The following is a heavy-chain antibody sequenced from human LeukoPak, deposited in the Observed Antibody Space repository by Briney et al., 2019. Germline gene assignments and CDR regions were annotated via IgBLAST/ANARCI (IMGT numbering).Heavy chain of an antibody. CDR1: GYSVSDYY. V-gene: IGHV1-2*02. Sequence: ASVKVSCKTSGYSVSDYYMHWVRQAPGQGLEWMGWINPNTGGTKYAQNFQGRVTMTRDTSISTAYMELDRLRFDDTAVYYCARDSGEVPDYWGQGTLVTVSS. J-gene: IGHJ4*02. D-gene: IGHD3-10*01. CDR2: INPNTGGT. CDR3: ARDSGEVPDY.